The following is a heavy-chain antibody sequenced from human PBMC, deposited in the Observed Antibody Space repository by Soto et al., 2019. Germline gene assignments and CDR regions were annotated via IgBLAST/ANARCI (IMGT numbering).Heavy chain of an antibody. Sequence: GGSLRLSCAASGFTFSSYAMSWVRQAPGKGLEWVSYISSSSSYMYYADSVKGRFTISRDNAKNTLYLQMNSLRAEDTAVYYCARVTRAETGPDYWGQGTLVTVSS. CDR2: ISSSSSYM. CDR3: ARVTRAETGPDY. V-gene: IGHV3-21*01. D-gene: IGHD6-13*01. CDR1: GFTFSSYA. J-gene: IGHJ4*02.